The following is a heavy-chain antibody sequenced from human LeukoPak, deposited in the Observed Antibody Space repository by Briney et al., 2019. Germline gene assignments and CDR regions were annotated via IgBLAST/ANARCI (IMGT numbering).Heavy chain of an antibody. V-gene: IGHV4-39*01. CDR3: ARFRRDGYNNP. CDR2: IDYSGCA. J-gene: IGHJ5*02. CDR1: GGSVSSNNDY. D-gene: IGHD5-24*01. Sequence: PSETLSLTCTVSGGSVSSNNDYWGWIRQPPGKGLEWIGSIDYSGCAHYNPSLKSRVTLFVDSPKNQFSLKLRSLTAADMAVYYCARFRRDGYNNPWGQGTLVTVSS.